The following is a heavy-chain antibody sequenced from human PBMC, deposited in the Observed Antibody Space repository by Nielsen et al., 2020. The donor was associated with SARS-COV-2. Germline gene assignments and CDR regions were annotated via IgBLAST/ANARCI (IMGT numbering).Heavy chain of an antibody. D-gene: IGHD6-19*01. Sequence: SVKVSCKASRYSFASYSMHWVRQAPGQRLEWMGWINAGNGNTKYSQKFQGRVTMTRDTSANTAYMELSSLSSEDTAVYYCARITPSSGWDYWGQGTLVTVSS. CDR2: INAGNGNT. CDR1: RYSFASYS. CDR3: ARITPSSGWDY. V-gene: IGHV1-3*01. J-gene: IGHJ4*02.